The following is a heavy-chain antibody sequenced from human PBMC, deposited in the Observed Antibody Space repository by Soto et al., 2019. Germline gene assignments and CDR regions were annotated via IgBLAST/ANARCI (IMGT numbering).Heavy chain of an antibody. Sequence: SETLSLTCAVSGGSISSGGYSWSWIRQPPGKGLEWIGYIYHSGSTYYNPSLKSRVTISVDRSKNQFSLKLSSVTAADTAVYYCARGRHVDTAMVLQYSWFDPWGQGTLVTVSS. V-gene: IGHV4-30-2*01. D-gene: IGHD5-18*01. J-gene: IGHJ5*02. CDR1: GGSISSGGYS. CDR2: IYHSGST. CDR3: ARGRHVDTAMVLQYSWFDP.